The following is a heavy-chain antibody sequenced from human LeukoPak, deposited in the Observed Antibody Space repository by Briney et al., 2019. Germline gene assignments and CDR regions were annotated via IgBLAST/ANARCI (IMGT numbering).Heavy chain of an antibody. CDR2: ISGSGGST. CDR1: GFTFSSYA. Sequence: GGSLTLSCAAPGFTFSSYAMSWVRQAPGKGLEWVSAISGSGGSTYYADSVKGRFTIPRDNSKNTPYLQMNSLRAEATAVYYCAKARRGIAVAGGPYWGQGALVTVSS. D-gene: IGHD6-19*01. V-gene: IGHV3-23*01. CDR3: AKARRGIAVAGGPY. J-gene: IGHJ4*02.